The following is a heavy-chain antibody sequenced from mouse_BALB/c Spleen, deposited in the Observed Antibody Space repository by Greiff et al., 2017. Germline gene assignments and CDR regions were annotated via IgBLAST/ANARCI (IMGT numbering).Heavy chain of an antibody. Sequence: EVKLQESGGGLVQPKGSLKLSCAASGFTFNTYAMNWVRQAPGKGLEWVARIRSKSNNYATYYADSVKDRFTISRDDSQSMLYLQMNNLKTEDTAMYYCVGHNYGRFAYWGQGTLVTVSA. V-gene: IGHV10-1*02. D-gene: IGHD1-2*01. CDR2: IRSKSNNYAT. J-gene: IGHJ3*01. CDR1: GFTFNTYA. CDR3: VGHNYGRFAY.